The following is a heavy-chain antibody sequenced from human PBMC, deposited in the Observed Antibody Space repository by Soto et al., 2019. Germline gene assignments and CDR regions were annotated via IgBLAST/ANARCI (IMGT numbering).Heavy chain of an antibody. CDR2: ISGSGGST. J-gene: IGHJ6*02. CDR3: AKGDSSSWNYYYYDGMGV. V-gene: IGHV3-23*01. Sequence: PGGSLRLSCAASGFTFSSYAMSWVRQAPGKGLEWVSAISGSGGSTYYADSVKGRFTISRDNSKNTLYLQMNSLRAEDTAVYYCAKGDSSSWNYYYYDGMGVRGQGTTVTVSS. D-gene: IGHD6-13*01. CDR1: GFTFSSYA.